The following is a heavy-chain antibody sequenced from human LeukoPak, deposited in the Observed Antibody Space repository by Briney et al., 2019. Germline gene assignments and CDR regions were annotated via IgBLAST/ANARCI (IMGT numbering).Heavy chain of an antibody. D-gene: IGHD2-8*01. CDR2: IYHSGST. CDR1: GGSISSTGYY. CDR3: TRHQWWLAPRNFDY. J-gene: IGHJ4*02. Sequence: PSETLSLTCTVSGGSISSTGYYWGWIRQSPGKGLEWIGTIYHSGSTYYNPSLKSRVTISVDTPKNQFSLKLSSVTAADMAVYYCTRHQWWLAPRNFDYWGQGTLVTVSS. V-gene: IGHV4-39*01.